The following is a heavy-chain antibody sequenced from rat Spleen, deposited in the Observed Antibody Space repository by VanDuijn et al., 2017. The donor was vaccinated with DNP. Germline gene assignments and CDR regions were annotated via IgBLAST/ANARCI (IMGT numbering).Heavy chain of an antibody. V-gene: IGHV5-46*01. CDR2: ISYDGSST. D-gene: IGHD1-2*01. Sequence: EVQLVESGGGLVQPGRSMKLSCAASGFTFSSFPMAWVRQIPMKGLEWVATISYDGSSTYYRDSVKGRFTISRDNAKSTLYLQMDSLRSEDTATYYCARHDYYSSPYYAMDAWGQGTSVTVSS. J-gene: IGHJ4*01. CDR3: ARHDYYSSPYYAMDA. CDR1: GFTFSSFP.